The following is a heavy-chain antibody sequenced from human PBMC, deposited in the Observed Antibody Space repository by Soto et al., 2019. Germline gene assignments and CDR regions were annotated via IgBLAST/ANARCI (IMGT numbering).Heavy chain of an antibody. Sequence: SETLSLTCAVYGGSFSGYYWSWIRQPPGKGLEWIGEINHSGSTNYNPSLKSRVTISVDTSKNQFSLKLSSVPAADTAVYYCARARRGITMVRGVPYNWFAPWGEGTLVT. CDR3: ARARRGITMVRGVPYNWFAP. CDR1: GGSFSGYY. V-gene: IGHV4-34*01. J-gene: IGHJ5*02. D-gene: IGHD3-10*01. CDR2: INHSGST.